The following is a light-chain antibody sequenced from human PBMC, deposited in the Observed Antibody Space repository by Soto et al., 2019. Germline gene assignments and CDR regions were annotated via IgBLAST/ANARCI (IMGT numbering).Light chain of an antibody. CDR2: DVR. CDR3: SSYTTISTYV. V-gene: IGLV2-14*01. J-gene: IGLJ1*01. CDR1: SSDVGGYNY. Sequence: QSVLTQPASVSGSPGQSITISCTGTSSDVGGYNYVSWYQQHPGKAPKLMIYDVRNRPSGVSNRFSGSKSVNTAFLTISGLQAEDEADYYRSSYTTISTYVFGTGTKVTVL.